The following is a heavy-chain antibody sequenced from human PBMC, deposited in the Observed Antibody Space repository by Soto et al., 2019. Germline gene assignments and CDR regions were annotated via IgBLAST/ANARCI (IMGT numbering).Heavy chain of an antibody. D-gene: IGHD1-26*01. J-gene: IGHJ4*02. CDR1: GSIFGAPW. Sequence: DVQLEESGGAWVRPGGSLRLPFAGSGSIFGAPWLSGVRQAPGKGLEWVGRVKRKSDGETTDYAAPVTGRFTISRDDSKPTLYLQMNSLKIEDTGIYYCVAGSPFEYWGQGTLVTVSS. V-gene: IGHV3-15*02. CDR3: VAGSPFEY. CDR2: VKRKSDGETT.